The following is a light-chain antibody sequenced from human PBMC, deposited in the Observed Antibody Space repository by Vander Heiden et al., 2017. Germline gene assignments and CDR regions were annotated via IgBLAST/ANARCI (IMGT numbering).Light chain of an antibody. Sequence: QSALTQPASVSGSPGESITISCTGTSSDVAGYNYVSWYQQKSGKAPNLMIYDVSNRPSGVSNRFSGSKSGNTASLTISGLQAEDEADYYCSSYSSSSPVIFGGGTKVTVL. CDR1: SSDVAGYNY. CDR2: DVS. J-gene: IGLJ2*01. CDR3: SSYSSSSPVI. V-gene: IGLV2-14*01.